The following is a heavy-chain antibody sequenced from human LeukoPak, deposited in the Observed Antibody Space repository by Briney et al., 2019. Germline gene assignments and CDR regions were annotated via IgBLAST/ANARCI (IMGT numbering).Heavy chain of an antibody. CDR1: GFTFSSYA. CDR3: AKDGGLWVSAHWGDS. Sequence: GSLRLSCAASGFTFSSYAMSWVRQAPGKGLEWVSAISGGGGSTYYADSVKGRFTISRDNSKNTLYLQMNSLRAEDTAVYYCAKDGGLWVSAHWGDSWGRGTLVTVSS. D-gene: IGHD7-27*01. V-gene: IGHV3-23*01. J-gene: IGHJ4*02. CDR2: ISGGGGST.